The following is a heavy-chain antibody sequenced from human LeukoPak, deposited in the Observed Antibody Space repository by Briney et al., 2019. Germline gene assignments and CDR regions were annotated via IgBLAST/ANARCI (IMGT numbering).Heavy chain of an antibody. CDR1: GGSITSINW. Sequence: SETLSLTCAVSGGSITSINWWGWVRQPPGKGLEWIGEISQSETTNYNPSLKSRVTISIDKSKNQCSLKLTSVTAADTAVYYCAREGYRFVPGDYWGQGILVTVSS. D-gene: IGHD5-18*01. V-gene: IGHV4-4*02. CDR3: AREGYRFVPGDY. CDR2: ISQSETT. J-gene: IGHJ4*02.